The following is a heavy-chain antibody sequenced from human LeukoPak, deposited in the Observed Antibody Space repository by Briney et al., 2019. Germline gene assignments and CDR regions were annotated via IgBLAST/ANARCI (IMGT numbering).Heavy chain of an antibody. D-gene: IGHD6-19*01. CDR2: MNPNSGNT. V-gene: IGHV1-8*03. Sequence: GASVKVSCKASGYTFTSYDINWVRQATGQGLEWMGWMNPNSGNTGYAQKFQGRVTITRNTSISTAYMELSSLRSEDTAVYYCAGWYFPPASDRNAFDIWGQGTMVTVSS. J-gene: IGHJ3*02. CDR1: GYTFTSYD. CDR3: AGWYFPPASDRNAFDI.